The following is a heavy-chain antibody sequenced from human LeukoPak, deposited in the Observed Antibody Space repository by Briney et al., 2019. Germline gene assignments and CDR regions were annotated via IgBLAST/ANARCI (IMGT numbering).Heavy chain of an antibody. CDR3: AKDIGKGGPGGYYYGMDV. Sequence: PGRSLRLSCAASGFTFDDYAMHWVRQAPGKGLEWVSGISWNSGSIGYADSVKGRFTISRDNAKNSLSLQMNSLRAEDTALYYCAKDIGKGGPGGYYYGMDVWGQGTTVTVSS. J-gene: IGHJ6*02. CDR2: ISWNSGSI. CDR1: GFTFDDYA. D-gene: IGHD1-26*01. V-gene: IGHV3-9*01.